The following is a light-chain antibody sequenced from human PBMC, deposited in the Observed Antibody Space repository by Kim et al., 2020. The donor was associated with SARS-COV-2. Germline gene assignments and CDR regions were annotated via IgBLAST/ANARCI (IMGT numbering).Light chain of an antibody. V-gene: IGKV1-39*01. J-gene: IGKJ4*01. CDR2: VAF. CDR3: QQSYNSPT. CDR1: QNITTF. Sequence: SASVGDRVTITCRASQNITTFLNWFQQRPGHAPKLLIYVAFTLQSGVPSRFSGSGSGTDFTLTISSLQPDDFATYYCQQSYNSPTFGGGTKVDIK.